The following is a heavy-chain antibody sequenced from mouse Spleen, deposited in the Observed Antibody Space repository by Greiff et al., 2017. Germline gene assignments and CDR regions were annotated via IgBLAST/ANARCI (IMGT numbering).Heavy chain of an antibody. V-gene: IGHV1-55*01. CDR1: GYTFTSYW. Sequence: QVQLQQSGAELVKPGASVKMSCKASGYTFTSYWITWVKQRPGQGLEWIGDIYPGSGSTNYNEKFKSKATLTVDTSSSTAYMQLSSLTSEDSAVYYCARWKDYDRGFAYWGQGTLVTVSA. D-gene: IGHD2-4*01. J-gene: IGHJ3*01. CDR3: ARWKDYDRGFAY. CDR2: IYPGSGST.